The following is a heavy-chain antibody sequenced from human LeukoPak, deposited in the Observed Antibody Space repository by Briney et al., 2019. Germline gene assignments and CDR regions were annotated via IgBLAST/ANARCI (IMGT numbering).Heavy chain of an antibody. Sequence: SVNLSCKASAATFSSYAISWVRQAPGQGLGWMGGIIPILGVAHNEQKYQDRVTITADKDASTAYMEMSSLRSEDTAVYYCARAPVPYGGRDCYGYFDLWGRGTLVTVSS. CDR3: ARAPVPYGGRDCYGYFDL. J-gene: IGHJ2*01. D-gene: IGHD2-21*02. V-gene: IGHV1-69*04. CDR2: IIPILGVA. CDR1: AATFSSYA.